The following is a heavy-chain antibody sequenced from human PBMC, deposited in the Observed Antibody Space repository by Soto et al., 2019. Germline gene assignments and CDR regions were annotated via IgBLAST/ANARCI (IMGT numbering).Heavy chain of an antibody. Sequence: PSETLSLTCIVSGGSISEKYWSWVRQPPGKGLEWIGRIFANGHTDYNPSLKRRVTMSVDASKNQLSLRLTSMTAADTAVNYCVASLAASGLNWLDPWGRGTLVTVSS. CDR1: GGSISEKY. V-gene: IGHV4-4*07. CDR3: VASLAASGLNWLDP. J-gene: IGHJ5*02. CDR2: IFANGHT. D-gene: IGHD6-13*01.